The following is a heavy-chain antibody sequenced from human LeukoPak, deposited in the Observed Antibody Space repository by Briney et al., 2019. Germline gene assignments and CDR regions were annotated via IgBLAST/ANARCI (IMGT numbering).Heavy chain of an antibody. J-gene: IGHJ4*02. V-gene: IGHV4-34*01. D-gene: IGHD5-24*01. CDR3: ARGGRDGYN. CDR1: GGSFSGYY. Sequence: SETLSLTCAVYGGSFSGYYWSWIRQPPGKGLEWIGEINHSGSTNYNPSLKSRATISVDTSKNQFSLKLSSVTAADLAVYYCARGGRDGYNWGQGTLVTVSS. CDR2: INHSGST.